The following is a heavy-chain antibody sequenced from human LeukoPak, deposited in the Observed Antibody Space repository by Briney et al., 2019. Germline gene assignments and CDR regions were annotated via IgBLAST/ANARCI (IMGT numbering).Heavy chain of an antibody. CDR2: ISGSGGST. J-gene: IGHJ3*02. CDR3: AKDGGYYDSSGYYYPGAFDI. Sequence: GGSLRLSCAASGFTFSSYAMSWVRQAPGKGLEWVSAISGSGGSTYYADSVKGRFTISRDNAKNSLYLQMNSLRAEDMALYYCAKDGGYYDSSGYYYPGAFDIWGQGTMVTVSS. D-gene: IGHD3-22*01. V-gene: IGHV3-23*01. CDR1: GFTFSSYA.